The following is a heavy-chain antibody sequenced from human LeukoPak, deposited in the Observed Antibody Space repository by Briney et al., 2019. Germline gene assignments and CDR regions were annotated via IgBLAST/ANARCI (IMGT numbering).Heavy chain of an antibody. CDR3: AKDREGVRGVILWDLTFDY. CDR2: ISGSGGST. CDR1: GFTFSSYA. Sequence: PGGSLRLSCAASGFTFSSYAMSWVRQAPGKGLEWVSTISGSGGSTYYADSVKGRFTISRDNSKNTLYLQMNSLRAEDTAVYYCAKDREGVRGVILWDLTFDYWGQGTLVTVSS. J-gene: IGHJ4*02. D-gene: IGHD3-10*01. V-gene: IGHV3-23*01.